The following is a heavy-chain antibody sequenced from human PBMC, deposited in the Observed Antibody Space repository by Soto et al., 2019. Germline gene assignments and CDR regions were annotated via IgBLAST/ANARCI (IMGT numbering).Heavy chain of an antibody. Sequence: PGGSLRLSCAASGFTFSSYAMHWVRQAPGKGLEWVAVISYDGSNKYYADSVKGRFTISRDNSKNTLYLQMNSLRAEDTAVYYCARSGERVWFGELLLPYFDYWGQGTLVTVSS. CDR1: GFTFSSYA. CDR2: ISYDGSNK. CDR3: ARSGERVWFGELLLPYFDY. V-gene: IGHV3-30-3*01. D-gene: IGHD3-10*01. J-gene: IGHJ4*02.